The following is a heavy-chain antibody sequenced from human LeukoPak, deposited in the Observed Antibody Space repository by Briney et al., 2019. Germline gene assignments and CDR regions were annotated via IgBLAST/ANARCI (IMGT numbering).Heavy chain of an antibody. D-gene: IGHD3-22*01. V-gene: IGHV4-39*07. CDR1: GGSISSSSYY. J-gene: IGHJ4*02. CDR2: IYYSGST. CDR3: ARAHLNYYDSSGGFDY. Sequence: SETLSLTCTVSGGSISSSSYYWGWIRQPPGKGLEWIGSIYYSGSTYYNPSLKSRVTISVDRSKNQFSLKLSSVTAADTAVYYCARAHLNYYDSSGGFDYWGQGTLVTVSS.